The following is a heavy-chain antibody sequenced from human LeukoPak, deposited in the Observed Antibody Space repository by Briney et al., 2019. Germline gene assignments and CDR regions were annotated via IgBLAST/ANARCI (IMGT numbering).Heavy chain of an antibody. J-gene: IGHJ5*02. CDR3: AREAIALPFDP. D-gene: IGHD2/OR15-2a*01. Sequence: GSLRLSCAASGFTFSSYGMHWVRQAPGKGLEWIGSIYYSGSTYYNPSLKSRVTMSVDTSKNQFSLNLSSVTAADTAVYYCAREAIALPFDPWGQGILVTVSS. CDR2: IYYSGST. CDR1: GFTFSSYG. V-gene: IGHV4-39*07.